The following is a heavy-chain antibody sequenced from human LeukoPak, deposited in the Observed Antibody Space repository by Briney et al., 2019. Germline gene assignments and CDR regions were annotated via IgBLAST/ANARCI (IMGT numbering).Heavy chain of an antibody. V-gene: IGHV3-11*01. J-gene: IGHJ4*02. CDR3: AKDLGVYCSTPSCPADY. Sequence: GGSLRLSCAASGFTFSDYYMSWIRQAPGKGLEWVSYISSGGSTIYYADSVKGRFTIFRDNAKNSLFLQMNSLRADDTAVYYCAKDLGVYCSTPSCPADYWGQGTLVTVSS. CDR2: ISSGGSTI. D-gene: IGHD2-2*01. CDR1: GFTFSDYY.